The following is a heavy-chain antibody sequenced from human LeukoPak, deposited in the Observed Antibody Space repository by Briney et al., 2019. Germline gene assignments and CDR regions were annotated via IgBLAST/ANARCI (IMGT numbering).Heavy chain of an antibody. J-gene: IGHJ4*02. V-gene: IGHV1-18*04. CDR1: GYTFTGYY. CDR2: MSVYNGNT. Sequence: ASVKVSCKASGYTFTGYYMHWVRQAPGQGLEWMGWMSVYNGNTNYAQKFQGRVTMTTDTSTSTAYMDLRSLRSDDTAVYYCAREPAYCGSDCYSDYWGQGTLITVSS. D-gene: IGHD2-21*02. CDR3: AREPAYCGSDCYSDY.